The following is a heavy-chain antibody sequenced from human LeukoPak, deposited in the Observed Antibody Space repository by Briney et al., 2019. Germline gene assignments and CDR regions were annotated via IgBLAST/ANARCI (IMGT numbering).Heavy chain of an antibody. D-gene: IGHD2-2*02. CDR1: GFTFSSYA. CDR2: ISGSGGST. J-gene: IGHJ4*02. V-gene: IGHV3-23*01. CDR3: ANLDIVVVPAAIGLDY. Sequence: PGGSLRLSCAASGFTFSSYAMSSVRQAPGKGLEWVSAISGSGGSTYYADSVKGRFTISRDNSKNTLYLQMNSLRAEDTAVYYCANLDIVVVPAAIGLDYWGQGTLVTVSS.